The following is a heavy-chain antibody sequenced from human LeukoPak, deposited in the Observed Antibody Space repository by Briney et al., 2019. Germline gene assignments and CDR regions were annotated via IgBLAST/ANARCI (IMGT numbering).Heavy chain of an antibody. CDR1: GGTFSSYA. CDR3: ARCDYVWGSYRPYYFDY. D-gene: IGHD3-16*02. J-gene: IGHJ4*02. V-gene: IGHV1-69*13. CDR2: IIPIFGTA. Sequence: ASVKVSCKASGGTFSSYAISWVRQAPGQGLEWMGGIIPIFGTANYAQKFQGRVTITADESTSTAYMELSSLRSEDTAVYYCARCDYVWGSYRPYYFDYWGQGTLVTVSS.